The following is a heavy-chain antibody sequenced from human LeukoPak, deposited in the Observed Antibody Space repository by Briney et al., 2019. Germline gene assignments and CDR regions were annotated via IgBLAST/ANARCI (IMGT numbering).Heavy chain of an antibody. CDR2: TRNKADSYTT. Sequence: GSLRLSCAVSGFTFSDHYMDWVRQAPGKGLEWVGRTRNKADSYTTEYAASVKGRFTISRDDSKNSLFLQMNSLKTEDTAVYYCAREGYSYDRSGYSLYYFDYWGQGTLVTVSS. V-gene: IGHV3-72*01. D-gene: IGHD3-22*01. CDR1: GFTFSDHY. CDR3: AREGYSYDRSGYSLYYFDY. J-gene: IGHJ4*02.